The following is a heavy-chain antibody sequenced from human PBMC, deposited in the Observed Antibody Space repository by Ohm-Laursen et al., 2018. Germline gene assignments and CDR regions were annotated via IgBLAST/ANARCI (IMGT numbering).Heavy chain of an antibody. Sequence: SLRLSCAASGFTFSSYGMHWVRQAPGKGLEWVAVISYDGSNKYYADSVKGRFTISRDDSKNTLYLQMNSLRAEDTAVYYCAKEQWLDLWYFDYWGQGTLVTVSS. CDR3: AKEQWLDLWYFDY. D-gene: IGHD6-19*01. CDR1: GFTFSSYG. J-gene: IGHJ4*02. CDR2: ISYDGSNK. V-gene: IGHV3-30*18.